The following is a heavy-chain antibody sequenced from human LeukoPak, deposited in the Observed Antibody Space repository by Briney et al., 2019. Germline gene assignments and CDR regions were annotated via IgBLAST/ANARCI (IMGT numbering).Heavy chain of an antibody. CDR1: GFTFSSYA. V-gene: IGHV3-30*04. CDR3: ARDGITMVRGVTVIKYFDY. Sequence: GGSLRLACAASGFTFSSYAMHWVRQAPGKGLEWVAVISYDGSNKYYADSVKGRFTISRDNSKNTLYLQMNSLRAEDTAVYYCARDGITMVRGVTVIKYFDYWGQGTLVTVSS. J-gene: IGHJ4*02. D-gene: IGHD3-10*01. CDR2: ISYDGSNK.